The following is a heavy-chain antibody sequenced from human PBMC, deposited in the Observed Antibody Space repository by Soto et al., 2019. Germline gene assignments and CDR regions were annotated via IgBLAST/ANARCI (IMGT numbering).Heavy chain of an antibody. J-gene: IGHJ4*02. V-gene: IGHV3-23*01. CDR3: EKDSPAGGTSAFYFDF. Sequence: PGGSLRLSCAASGFKFSNYAMSWVRQAPGKGLEWVSLISATGGGTYYADSVKGRFTISRDNSRNTLYLQVHSLTAEDTAVYYCEKDSPAGGTSAFYFDFWGQGAQVTVSS. CDR2: ISATGGGT. CDR1: GFKFSNYA. D-gene: IGHD3-16*01.